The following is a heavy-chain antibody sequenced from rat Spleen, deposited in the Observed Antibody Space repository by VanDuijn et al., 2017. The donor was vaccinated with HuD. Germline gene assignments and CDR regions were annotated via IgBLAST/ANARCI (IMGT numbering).Heavy chain of an antibody. Sequence: EVQLVESGGGLVQPGRSMKLSCAASGFTFSNYDMAWVRQSPKKGLEWVATIIYDGSSTYYRDSVKGRFTISRTNAKNTLYLQMDSLRSEDTATYYCARQNWPYYFDYWGQGVLVTVSS. D-gene: IGHD5-1*01. CDR3: ARQNWPYYFDY. CDR2: IIYDGSST. V-gene: IGHV5S10*01. CDR1: GFTFSNYD. J-gene: IGHJ2*01.